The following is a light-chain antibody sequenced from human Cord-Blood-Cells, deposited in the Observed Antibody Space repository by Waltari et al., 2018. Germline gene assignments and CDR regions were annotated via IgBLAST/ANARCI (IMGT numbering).Light chain of an antibody. J-gene: IGLJ3*02. V-gene: IGLV6-57*02. CDR2: EEN. Sequence: NFMLTQPHSVSESPGKTVTIPCTGSSGSIASNYVQWYQQRPGSAPTTVIYEENQSPAGVPDRCSGSIDSSSNSASLTISGLKTEDEADYYCQSYDSSNWVFGGGTKLTVL. CDR3: QSYDSSNWV. CDR1: SGSIASNY.